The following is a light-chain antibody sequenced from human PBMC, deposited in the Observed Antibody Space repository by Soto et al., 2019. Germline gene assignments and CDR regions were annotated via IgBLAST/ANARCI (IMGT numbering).Light chain of an antibody. Sequence: QSALTQPRSVSGSPGQSVTISCTGTSSDVGGYNHVSWYQQHPGKAPKLMIYDVSKRPSGVPDRFSGSKSGNTASLTISGLQAGDEDDYYCCSYAGSYPWVFGGGTKLTVL. J-gene: IGLJ3*02. V-gene: IGLV2-11*01. CDR3: CSYAGSYPWV. CDR2: DVS. CDR1: SSDVGGYNH.